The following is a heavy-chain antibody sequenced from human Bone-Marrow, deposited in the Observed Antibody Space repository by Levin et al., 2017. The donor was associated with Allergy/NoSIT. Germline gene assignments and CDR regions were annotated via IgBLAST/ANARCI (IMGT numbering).Heavy chain of an antibody. CDR3: GRFAAAPGIVYYFDS. V-gene: IGHV4-39*01. D-gene: IGHD6-13*01. CDR1: GGSISSSSHY. CDR2: IYYSGTT. Sequence: PSETLSLTCTVSGGSISSSSHYWGWIRQPPGKGLEWIGSIYYSGTTYYNPSLKSRLTISVDTSKNQFSLNLSSVTAADTAVYYCGRFAAAPGIVYYFDSWGQGTLVTVSS. J-gene: IGHJ4*02.